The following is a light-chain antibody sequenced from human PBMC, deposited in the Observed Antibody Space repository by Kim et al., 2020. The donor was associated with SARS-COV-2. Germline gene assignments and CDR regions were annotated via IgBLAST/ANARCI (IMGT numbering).Light chain of an antibody. V-gene: IGKV3-11*01. CDR2: DAS. CDR1: QSVSSY. Sequence: WSPAARAAPSCRASQSVSSYLAWYQQKPGQAPRLLIYDASNRATGIPARFSGSGSETDFTLTISSLEPEDFAVYYCQQRSNWPPYTFGQGTKLEI. J-gene: IGKJ2*01. CDR3: QQRSNWPPYT.